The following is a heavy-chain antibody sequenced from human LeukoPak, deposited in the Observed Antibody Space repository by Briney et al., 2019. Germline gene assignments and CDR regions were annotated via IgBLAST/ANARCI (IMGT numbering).Heavy chain of an antibody. V-gene: IGHV3-21*01. CDR3: ARDRGGSSSGTDY. D-gene: IGHD6-6*01. CDR2: ISSSSSYI. Sequence: AGGSLRLSCAASGLTFSSYSMNWVRQAPGKGREGVSSISSSSSYIYYADSVKGRFTISRDNAKNSLYLQMNSLRAEDTAVYYCARDRGGSSSGTDYWGQGTLVTVSS. J-gene: IGHJ4*02. CDR1: GLTFSSYS.